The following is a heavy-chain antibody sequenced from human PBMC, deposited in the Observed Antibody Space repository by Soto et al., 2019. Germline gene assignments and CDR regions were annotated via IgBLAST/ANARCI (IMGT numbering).Heavy chain of an antibody. CDR2: INHSGST. V-gene: IGHV4-34*01. CDR1: GGSFSGYY. Sequence: QVQLQQWGAGLLKPSETLSLTCAVYGGSFSGYYWSWIRQPPGKGLEWIGEINHSGSTNYNPSLKRRVTISVDTSKNQFSLKLSSVTAADTAVYYCARSRGRQEKGGWYVVWGQGTLVTVSS. J-gene: IGHJ4*02. CDR3: ARSRGRQEKGGWYVV. D-gene: IGHD6-19*01.